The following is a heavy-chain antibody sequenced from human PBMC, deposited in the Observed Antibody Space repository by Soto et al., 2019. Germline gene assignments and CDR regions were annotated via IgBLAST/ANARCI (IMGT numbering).Heavy chain of an antibody. CDR2: ISGSGGST. D-gene: IGHD1-26*01. Sequence: PGGSLRLSCAASGFTFSSYAMSWVRQAPGKGLEWVSAISGSGGSTYYADSVKGRFTISRDNSKNTLYLQMNSLRAEDTAVYYCAHLVGTGEIPGGMDVWGQGTTVNVSS. CDR1: GFTFSSYA. CDR3: AHLVGTGEIPGGMDV. J-gene: IGHJ6*02. V-gene: IGHV3-23*01.